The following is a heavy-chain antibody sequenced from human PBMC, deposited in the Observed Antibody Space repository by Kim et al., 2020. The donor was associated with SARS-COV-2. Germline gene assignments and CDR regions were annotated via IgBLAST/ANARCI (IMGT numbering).Heavy chain of an antibody. Sequence: GGSLRLSCAASGFTFSSYWMHWVRQAPGKGLVWVSRINSDGSSTSYADSVKGRFTISRDNAKNTLYLQMNSLRAEDTAVYYCARVNYDSSGYYYEDWFDPWGQGTLVTVSS. CDR3: ARVNYDSSGYYYEDWFDP. D-gene: IGHD3-22*01. CDR2: INSDGSST. CDR1: GFTFSSYW. V-gene: IGHV3-74*01. J-gene: IGHJ5*02.